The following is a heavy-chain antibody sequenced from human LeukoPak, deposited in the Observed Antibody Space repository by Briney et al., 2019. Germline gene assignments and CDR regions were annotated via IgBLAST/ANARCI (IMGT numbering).Heavy chain of an antibody. CDR1: GFTFSSSA. CDR2: ISNNGGYT. CDR3: AKQLGYCSDGSCYFPY. Sequence: PGGSLRLSCAASGFTFSSSAMSWVHQAPGKGLEWVSAISNNGGYTYYADSVQGRFTISRDNFKSTLCLQMNSLRAEDTAVYYCAKQLGYCSDGSCYFPYWGQGTLVTVSS. D-gene: IGHD2-15*01. J-gene: IGHJ4*02. V-gene: IGHV3-23*01.